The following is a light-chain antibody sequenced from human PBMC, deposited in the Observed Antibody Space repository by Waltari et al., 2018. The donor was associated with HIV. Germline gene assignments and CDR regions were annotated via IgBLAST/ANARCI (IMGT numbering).Light chain of an antibody. J-gene: IGLJ3*02. Sequence: QSVLTQPPSASGTPGQRVTISCSGSSSNIGSNYVYWYQQLPGTAPKLLIYTNNQRPLGVPDRFSGSKSGTSASLAISGLRSEDEADYYCAAWDDSLWVFGGGTKLTVL. CDR3: AAWDDSLWV. CDR1: SSNIGSNY. V-gene: IGLV1-47*01. CDR2: TNN.